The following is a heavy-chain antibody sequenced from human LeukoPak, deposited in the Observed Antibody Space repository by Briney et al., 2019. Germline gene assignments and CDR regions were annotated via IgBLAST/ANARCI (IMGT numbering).Heavy chain of an antibody. V-gene: IGHV3-43*02. CDR1: GLNFDDSA. CDR2: ISADGGST. Sequence: GGSLRLSCVASGLNFDDSAMHWVRQAPGKGLEWVSLISADGGSTFSADSVKGRFSISRDNSKNSLYLQMNSLRTEDTALYYCAKDISRNFVVVPAADYWGQGTLVTVSS. D-gene: IGHD2-2*01. CDR3: AKDISRNFVVVPAADY. J-gene: IGHJ4*02.